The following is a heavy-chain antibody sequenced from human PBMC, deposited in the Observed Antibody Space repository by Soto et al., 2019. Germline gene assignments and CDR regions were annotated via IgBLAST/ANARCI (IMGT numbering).Heavy chain of an antibody. CDR3: ARGAPRGSFTIFRRNWFDP. V-gene: IGHV4-34*01. D-gene: IGHD3-9*01. CDR2: INHSGST. Sequence: PSETPSLISAAYGGSFSGYYWSWIRQPPGKGLEWIGEINHSGSTNYNPSLKSRVTISVDTSKNQFSLKLSSVTAADTAVYYCARGAPRGSFTIFRRNWFDPWGELTLFTVSS. CDR1: GGSFSGYY. J-gene: IGHJ5*02.